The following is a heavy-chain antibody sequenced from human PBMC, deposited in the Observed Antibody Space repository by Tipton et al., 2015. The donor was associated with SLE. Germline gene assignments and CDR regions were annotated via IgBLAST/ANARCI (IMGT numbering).Heavy chain of an antibody. V-gene: IGHV4-59*11. CDR3: ARGGLR. Sequence: LRLSCTVSGGSISSHYWSWIRQPPGKGLEWIGYIYYSGSTYYNPSLKSRVTISVDTSKNQFSLKLSSVTAADTAVYYCARGGLRWGQGTMVTVSS. CDR2: IYYSGST. J-gene: IGHJ3*01. CDR1: GGSISSHY.